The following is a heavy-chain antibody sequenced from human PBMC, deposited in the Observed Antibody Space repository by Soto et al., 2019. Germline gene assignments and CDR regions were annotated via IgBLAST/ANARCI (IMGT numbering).Heavy chain of an antibody. J-gene: IGHJ4*02. CDR2: ISYDGSNL. V-gene: IGHV3-30-3*01. CDR3: ARDPKRSLLYLDY. D-gene: IGHD4-17*01. Sequence: QVQLVESGGGVVQPGRSLRLSCAASGFTFSSYALHWVRKAPGKGLEWVAVISYDGSNLYYADSVKGRFTISRDYSKNTLYLQMNSLRAEDTAVYYCARDPKRSLLYLDYWGQGTLVTVSS. CDR1: GFTFSSYA.